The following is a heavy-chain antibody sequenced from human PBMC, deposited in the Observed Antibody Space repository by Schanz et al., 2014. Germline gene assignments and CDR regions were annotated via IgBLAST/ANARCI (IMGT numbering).Heavy chain of an antibody. Sequence: QVHLVQSGAEVKKPGSSVKVSCKASGGTFSSDTFSWVRQARGQGLEWVGRFIPILDVGNYAQQFQGRVTVTADKSTSTAYMELSSLTSEDAAVYYCARLSMEFERGKSYYYYMDVWGRGTTVTVSS. J-gene: IGHJ6*03. V-gene: IGHV1-69*02. D-gene: IGHD3-10*01. CDR3: ARLSMEFERGKSYYYYMDV. CDR2: FIPILDVG. CDR1: GGTFSSDT.